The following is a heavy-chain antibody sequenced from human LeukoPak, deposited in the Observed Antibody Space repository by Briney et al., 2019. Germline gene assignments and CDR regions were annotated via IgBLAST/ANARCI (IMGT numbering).Heavy chain of an antibody. CDR3: ARHASVSGNWPRPLDY. CDR1: GGSISSSNYY. V-gene: IGHV4-39*01. J-gene: IGHJ4*02. D-gene: IGHD3-3*01. Sequence: SEPLSLTCTVSGGSISSSNYYWGWVRQPPGKGLDWIANIYYSGSTYYSPSLRSRVTISVDTSKNQFSLKLTSVTAADTAVYYCARHASVSGNWPRPLDYWGQGSLVTVSS. CDR2: IYYSGST.